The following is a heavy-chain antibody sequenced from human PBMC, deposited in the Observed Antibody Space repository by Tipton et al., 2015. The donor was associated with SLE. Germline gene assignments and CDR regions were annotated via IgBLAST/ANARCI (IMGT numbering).Heavy chain of an antibody. D-gene: IGHD1-1*01. CDR3: ARGNRAEEELDL. V-gene: IGHV4-59*09. Sequence: GSTNQNPSLKSRLTISVDTSKNQFSLNLRSVTAADTAVYFCARGNRAEEELDLWGQGTLVTVSS. J-gene: IGHJ4*02. CDR2: GST.